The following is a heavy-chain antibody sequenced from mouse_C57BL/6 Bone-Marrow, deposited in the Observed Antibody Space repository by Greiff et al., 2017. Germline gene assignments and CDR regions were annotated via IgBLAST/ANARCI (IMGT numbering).Heavy chain of an antibody. J-gene: IGHJ3*01. CDR2: IRNTANTHAT. D-gene: IGHD2-1*01. Sequence: EVKLVESGGGLVQPGGSMKLSCAASGFTFSDAWMDWVRQSPEKGLEWVAEIRNTANTHATYYAESVKGRFTISRDDSKSSVYLQMNSLRAEDTGIYYCTSYGNDPWFAYWGQGTLVTVSA. CDR3: TSYGNDPWFAY. CDR1: GFTFSDAW. V-gene: IGHV6-6*01.